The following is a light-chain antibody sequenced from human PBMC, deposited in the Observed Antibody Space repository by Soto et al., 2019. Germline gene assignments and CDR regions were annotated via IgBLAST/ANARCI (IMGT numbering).Light chain of an antibody. CDR2: GAS. CDR1: ETVRTF. CDR3: QQHSHWPPWT. Sequence: EVVLTQSPATLSLSPGERATLSCRASETVRTFVDWYHQKPGQAPRLLIYGASNRATGIPARFSGSGSGTDFTLTISNLEPEDFAVYYCQQHSHWPPWTFGQGTRVEIQ. V-gene: IGKV3-11*01. J-gene: IGKJ1*01.